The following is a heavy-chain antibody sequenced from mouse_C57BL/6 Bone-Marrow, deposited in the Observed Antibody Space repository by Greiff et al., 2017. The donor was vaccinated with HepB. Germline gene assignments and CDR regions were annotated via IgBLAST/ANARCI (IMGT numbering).Heavy chain of an antibody. J-gene: IGHJ3*01. CDR1: GYTFTSYW. CDR2: IDPSDSET. CDR3: AVTAQATWGFAY. V-gene: IGHV1-52*01. Sequence: QVQLQQPGAELVRPGSSVKLSCKASGYTFTSYWMHWVKQRPIQGLEWIGNIDPSDSETHYNQKFKDKATLTVDKSSSTAYMQLSSLTSEDSAVYYCAVTAQATWGFAYWGQGTLVTVSA. D-gene: IGHD3-2*02.